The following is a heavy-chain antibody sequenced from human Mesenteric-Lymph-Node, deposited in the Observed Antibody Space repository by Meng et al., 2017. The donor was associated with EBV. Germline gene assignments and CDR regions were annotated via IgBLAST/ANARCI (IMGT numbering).Heavy chain of an antibody. CDR3: ARVGQWLPIDY. CDR2: IYHSGST. CDR1: CGSISSSNW. V-gene: IGHV4-4*02. J-gene: IGHJ4*02. D-gene: IGHD6-19*01. Sequence: QVPLEEAVPGLVMPSGTLSLTCAVSCGSISSSNWWSWVRQPPGKVLEWIGEIYHSGSTNYNPSLKSRVTISVDKSKNQFSLNLSSVTAADTAVYYCARVGQWLPIDYWGQGTLVTVSS.